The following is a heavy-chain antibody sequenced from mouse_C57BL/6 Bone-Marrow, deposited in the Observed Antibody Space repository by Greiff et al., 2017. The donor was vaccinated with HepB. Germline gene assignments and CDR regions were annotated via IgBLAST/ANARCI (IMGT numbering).Heavy chain of an antibody. V-gene: IGHV1-15*01. CDR1: GYTFTDYE. Sequence: QVQLQQSGAELVRPGASVTLSCKASGYTFTDYEMHWVKQTPVHGLEWIVAIDPETGGSAYSQKFQGKAILTADKSSSTAYMELRSLTSEDPAVYYCTRKIITTHFDVWGTGTTVTVSS. D-gene: IGHD1-1*01. J-gene: IGHJ1*03. CDR3: TRKIITTHFDV. CDR2: IDPETGGS.